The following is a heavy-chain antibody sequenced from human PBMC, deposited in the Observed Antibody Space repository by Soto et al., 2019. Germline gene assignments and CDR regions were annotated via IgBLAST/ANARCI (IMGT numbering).Heavy chain of an antibody. CDR3: ATTYYYGSSGYYYLDY. CDR1: GYSFTTYW. D-gene: IGHD3-22*01. CDR2: IFPVDSDT. V-gene: IGHV5-51*01. Sequence: GESLKISCEGSGYSFTTYWIAWVRRMPGRGLEWMGIIFPVDSDTRYSPSFQGQVTISADKSISTAYLQWSSLKASDTAMYYCATTYYYGSSGYYYLDYWGQGTLVTVSS. J-gene: IGHJ4*02.